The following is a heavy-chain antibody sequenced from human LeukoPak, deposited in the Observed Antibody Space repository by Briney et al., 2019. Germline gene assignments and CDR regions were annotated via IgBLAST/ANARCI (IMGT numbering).Heavy chain of an antibody. CDR2: IQLSGNT. J-gene: IGHJ5*02. CDR1: GDSFSSFS. V-gene: IGHV4-4*09. Sequence: SETLSLTCTVSGDSFSSFSWRWIRQPAGKGLEWIGYIQLSGNTNYNPALKSRVSISLDTSKNQFSLHLRSVTAADTAVSYCARLIRNWNDHFDPWGQGTLVTVFS. CDR3: ARLIRNWNDHFDP. D-gene: IGHD1-1*01.